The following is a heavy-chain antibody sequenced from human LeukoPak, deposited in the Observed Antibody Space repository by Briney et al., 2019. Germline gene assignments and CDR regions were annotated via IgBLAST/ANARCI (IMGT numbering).Heavy chain of an antibody. CDR3: AREGGSNQALDY. V-gene: IGHV1-69*05. J-gene: IGHJ4*02. Sequence: SVKVSCKASGGTFSSYAISWVRQAPGQGLEWMGRIIPIFGTANYARKFQGRVTITTDESTSTAYMELSSLRSEDTAVYYCAREGGSNQALDYWGQGTLVTVSS. CDR1: GGTFSSYA. CDR2: IIPIFGTA. D-gene: IGHD5-24*01.